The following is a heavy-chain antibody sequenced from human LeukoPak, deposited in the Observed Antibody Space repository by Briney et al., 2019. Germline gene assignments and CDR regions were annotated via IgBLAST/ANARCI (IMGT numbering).Heavy chain of an antibody. CDR3: ARDNGSGSYLDY. J-gene: IGHJ4*02. Sequence: ASVKVSCKASGYTFTGYYMHWVRQAPGQGLEWMGWINPNSGGTKYAQKFQGRVTMTRDTSISTAYMELSRLRSDDTAVYYCARDNGSGSYLDYWGQGTLVTVSS. CDR2: INPNSGGT. CDR1: GYTFTGYY. V-gene: IGHV1-2*02. D-gene: IGHD3-10*01.